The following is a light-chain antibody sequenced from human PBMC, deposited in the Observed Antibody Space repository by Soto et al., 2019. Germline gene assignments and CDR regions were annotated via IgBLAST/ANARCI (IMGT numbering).Light chain of an antibody. J-gene: IGKJ1*01. Sequence: EIVFTQSPGPLSLSPGGRATPSRRASQSVSSSYLAWYQQKPGQALRLLIYGASSRATGIPDRFSGSGSGTDFTLTISRLEPEDFAVYYCQQYDTSPRTFGQGTKVDIK. CDR3: QQYDTSPRT. CDR1: QSVSSSY. V-gene: IGKV3-20*01. CDR2: GAS.